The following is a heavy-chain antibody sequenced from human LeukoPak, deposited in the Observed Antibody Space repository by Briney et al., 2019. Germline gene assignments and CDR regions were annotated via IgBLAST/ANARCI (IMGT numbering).Heavy chain of an antibody. CDR3: ARAPTSYCTNGVCYTSDY. D-gene: IGHD2-8*01. J-gene: IGHJ4*02. CDR1: GYTFTSYD. V-gene: IGHV1-8*03. CDR2: MNPNNGNT. Sequence: ASVKVSCKASGYTFTSYDINWVRQATGQGLEWMGWMNPNNGNTGYAQKFQGRVTITRNTSISTAYMELSSLRSEDTAVYYCARAPTSYCTNGVCYTSDYWGQGTLVTVSS.